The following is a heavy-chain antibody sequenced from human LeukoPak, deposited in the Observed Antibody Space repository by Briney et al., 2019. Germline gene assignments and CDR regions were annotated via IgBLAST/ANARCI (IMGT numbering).Heavy chain of an antibody. CDR3: AKDYHYDSSGYYPD. V-gene: IGHV3-23*01. CDR1: GFTFDDYT. Sequence: GGSLRLSCAASGFTFDDYTMHRVRQAPGKGLEWVSGISGSGGTTYYADSVKGRFTISRDNSKNTLDLQMNSLRAEDTAVYYCAKDYHYDSSGYYPDWGQGTLVTVSS. J-gene: IGHJ4*02. CDR2: ISGSGGTT. D-gene: IGHD3-22*01.